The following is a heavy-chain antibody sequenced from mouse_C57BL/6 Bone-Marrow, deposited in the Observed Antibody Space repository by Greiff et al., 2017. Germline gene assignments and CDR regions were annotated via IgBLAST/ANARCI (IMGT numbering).Heavy chain of an antibody. CDR1: GYTFTSYG. Sequence: VQLQQSGAELARPGASVKLSCKASGYTFTSYGISWVKQRTGQGLAWIGEIYPRSGNTYYNEKFKGKDTLTADKSSSTAYMELRSLTSEDSAVYFCASPLYGSSPAWFAYWGQGTLVTVSA. CDR3: ASPLYGSSPAWFAY. J-gene: IGHJ3*01. CDR2: IYPRSGNT. D-gene: IGHD1-1*01. V-gene: IGHV1-81*01.